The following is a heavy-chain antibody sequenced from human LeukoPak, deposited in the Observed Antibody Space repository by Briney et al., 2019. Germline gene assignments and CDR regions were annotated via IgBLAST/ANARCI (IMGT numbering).Heavy chain of an antibody. CDR3: AKDGGSSGFDAFDI. V-gene: IGHV1-69*04. J-gene: IGHJ3*02. Sequence: ASVKVSCKASGYTFISYGISWVRQAPGKGLEWMGRIIPILDIANYAQKFQGGVTITADNSTSTAYMELSGLRSEDTAVYYCAKDGGSSGFDAFDIWGQGTMVTVSA. D-gene: IGHD6-19*01. CDR2: IIPILDIA. CDR1: GYTFISYG.